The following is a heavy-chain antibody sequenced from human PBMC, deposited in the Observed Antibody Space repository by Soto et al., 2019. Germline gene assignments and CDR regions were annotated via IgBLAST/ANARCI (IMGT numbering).Heavy chain of an antibody. V-gene: IGHV1-69*01. CDR1: GGTFSSYA. CDR2: FIPIFGTA. D-gene: IGHD3-3*01. CDR3: ARGSQITILTYYYYYGMDV. J-gene: IGHJ6*02. Sequence: QVQLVQSGAEVKKPGSSVKVSCKASGGTFSSYAISWVRQAPGQGLEWMGGFIPIFGTANYAQKFQGRVTITADESTSTAYMELSSLRSEDTAVYYCARGSQITILTYYYYYGMDVWGQGTTVTVSS.